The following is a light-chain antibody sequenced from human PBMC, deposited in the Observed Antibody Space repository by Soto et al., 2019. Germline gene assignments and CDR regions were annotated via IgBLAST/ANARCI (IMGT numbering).Light chain of an antibody. J-gene: IGKJ1*01. CDR2: GAS. CDR1: QSVSSNY. V-gene: IGKV3-20*01. CDR3: QQYGSSPWT. Sequence: EIVLTQSPGTLSLSPGERATLSCRASQSVSSNYLAWYQQKPGQAPRPLIYGASSRATGIPDRFSGSGDGTDLTLTSSRLESEDFAVYYCQQYGSSPWTFGQGTKVEIK.